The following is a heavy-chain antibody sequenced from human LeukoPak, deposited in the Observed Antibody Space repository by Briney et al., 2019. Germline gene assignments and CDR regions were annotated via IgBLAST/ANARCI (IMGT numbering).Heavy chain of an antibody. CDR1: GFTFSSYS. D-gene: IGHD3-22*01. CDR2: ISSSSSYI. J-gene: IGHJ4*02. V-gene: IGHV3-21*01. Sequence: GGSLRLSCAASGFTFSSYSMNWVRQAPGKGLEWVSSISSSSSYIYYADSVKGRFTISRDNAKNSLYLQMNSLRAEDTAVYYCARSPEYYYGSSGYLPFDYWGQGTLVTVSS. CDR3: ARSPEYYYGSSGYLPFDY.